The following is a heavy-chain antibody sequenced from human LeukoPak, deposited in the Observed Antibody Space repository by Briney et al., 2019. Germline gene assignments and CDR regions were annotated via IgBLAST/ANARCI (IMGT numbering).Heavy chain of an antibody. J-gene: IGHJ4*02. CDR3: ARVGVYYGSGSYGYYFDY. V-gene: IGHV4-59*01. CDR1: GGSSSGYY. Sequence: SETLSLTCAVYGGSSSGYYWSWIRQPPGKGLEWIGYIYYSGSTNYNPSLKSRVTISVDTSKNQFSLKLSSVTAADTAVYYCARVGVYYGSGSYGYYFDYWGQGTLVTVSS. CDR2: IYYSGST. D-gene: IGHD3-10*01.